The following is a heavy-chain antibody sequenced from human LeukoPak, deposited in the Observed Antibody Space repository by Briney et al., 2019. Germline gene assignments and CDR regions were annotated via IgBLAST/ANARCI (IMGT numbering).Heavy chain of an antibody. CDR2: IYYSGSN. V-gene: IGHV4-31*03. D-gene: IGHD3-22*01. Sequence: SETLSLTCTVSGGSLRSDGYYWIWIRQHPGKGLEWIGYIYYSGSNYYHPSLKSRVTISVDTSKNQFSLKLSSVTAADTAVYYCARGTYYYDSSGYWDWFDPWGQGTLVTVSS. J-gene: IGHJ5*02. CDR1: GGSLRSDGYY. CDR3: ARGTYYYDSSGYWDWFDP.